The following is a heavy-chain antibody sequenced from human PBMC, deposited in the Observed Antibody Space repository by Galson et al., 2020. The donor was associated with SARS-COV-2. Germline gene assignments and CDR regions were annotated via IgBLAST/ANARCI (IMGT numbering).Heavy chain of an antibody. V-gene: IGHV3-30-3*01. J-gene: IGHJ4*02. CDR3: ARDGSRYYDFWSGYYMVY. CDR1: GFTFSSYA. Sequence: TGGSLRLSCAASGFTFSSYAMHWVRQAPGKGLEWVAVISYDGSNKYYADSVKGRFTISRDNSKNTLYLQMNSLRAEDTAVYYCARDGSRYYDFWSGYYMVYWGQGTLVTVSS. CDR2: ISYDGSNK. D-gene: IGHD3-3*01.